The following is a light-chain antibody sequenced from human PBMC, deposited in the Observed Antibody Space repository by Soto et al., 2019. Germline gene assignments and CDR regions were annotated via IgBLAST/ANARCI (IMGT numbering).Light chain of an antibody. J-gene: IGKJ4*01. CDR1: QSINSW. Sequence: DIQMTQSPSTLSAFVGDRVTITCRASQSINSWLAWYQQKPGKAPNLLIYKASNLETGAPSRFSGSGSGTEFTLTISSLQPYDFATYYCQQYHRSPVTFGGGTKVEVK. CDR3: QQYHRSPVT. CDR2: KAS. V-gene: IGKV1-5*03.